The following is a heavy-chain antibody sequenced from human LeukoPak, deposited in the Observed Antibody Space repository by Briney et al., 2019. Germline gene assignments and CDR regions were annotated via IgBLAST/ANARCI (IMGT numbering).Heavy chain of an antibody. D-gene: IGHD4-11*01. CDR2: MCYSGST. J-gene: IGHJ5*02. V-gene: IGHV4-59*08. Sequence: SEPLSLTCTVAGDSISTYCWSGVRQPPGKGLEWIGSMCYSGSTNYNPSLKSRVTISIDTSKTQFFLKLSSVTAADTAVYYCAGRVVESAVITERNWFDPWGQGTLVTVSS. CDR3: AGRVVESAVITERNWFDP. CDR1: GDSISTYC.